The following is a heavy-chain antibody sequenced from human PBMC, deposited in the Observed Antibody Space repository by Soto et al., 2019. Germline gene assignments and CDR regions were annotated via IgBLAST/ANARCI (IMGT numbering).Heavy chain of an antibody. J-gene: IGHJ6*02. Sequence: SETLSLTCAVYGGSFSGYYWSWIRQPPGKVLEWIGEINHSGSTNYNPSLKSRVTISVDTSKNQFSLKLSSVTAADTAVYYCARLGYGSGSYYPYYYYGMDVWGQGTTVTVSS. CDR1: GGSFSGYY. D-gene: IGHD3-10*01. V-gene: IGHV4-34*01. CDR2: INHSGST. CDR3: ARLGYGSGSYYPYYYYGMDV.